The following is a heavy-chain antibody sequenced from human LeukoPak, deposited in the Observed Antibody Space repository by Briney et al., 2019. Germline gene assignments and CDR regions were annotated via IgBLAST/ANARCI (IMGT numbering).Heavy chain of an antibody. CDR1: GFTFSSYG. D-gene: IGHD3-10*01. V-gene: IGHV3-33*06. Sequence: PGGSLRLSCAASGFTFSSYGMHWVRQAPGKGLEWVAVIWYDGSNKYYADSVKGRFTISRDNSKNTLYLQMNSLRAEDTAVYYCAKNYYGSGSDPHDAFDIWGQGTMVTVSS. J-gene: IGHJ3*02. CDR2: IWYDGSNK. CDR3: AKNYYGSGSDPHDAFDI.